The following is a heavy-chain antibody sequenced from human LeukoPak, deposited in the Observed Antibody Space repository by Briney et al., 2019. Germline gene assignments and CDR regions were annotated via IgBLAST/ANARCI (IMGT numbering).Heavy chain of an antibody. CDR2: IKQDGSEK. J-gene: IGHJ4*02. D-gene: IGHD6-6*01. CDR3: ARGRQKQLVDRLKYYFDY. CDR1: GFTFSSYW. V-gene: IGHV3-7*01. Sequence: GGSLRLSCAASGFTFSSYWMSWVRQAPGKGLEWVANIKQDGSEKYYVDPAKGRFTISRDNAKNSLYLQMNSLRAEDTAVYYCARGRQKQLVDRLKYYFDYWGQGTLVTVSS.